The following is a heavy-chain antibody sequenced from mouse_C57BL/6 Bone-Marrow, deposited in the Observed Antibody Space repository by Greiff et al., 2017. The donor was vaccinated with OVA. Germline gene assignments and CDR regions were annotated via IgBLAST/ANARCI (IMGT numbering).Heavy chain of an antibody. D-gene: IGHD3-2*02. CDR2: IYPGSGST. CDR1: GYTFTSYW. CDR3: ARSSSCYAMDY. J-gene: IGHJ4*01. V-gene: IGHV1-55*01. Sequence: QVQLQQPGAELVKPGASVKMSCKASGYTFTSYWITWVKQRPGQGLEWIGDIYPGSGSTNYNEKFKSKATLTVDTSSSTAYMQLSSLTSEDPAVYYCARSSSCYAMDYWGQGTSVTVSS.